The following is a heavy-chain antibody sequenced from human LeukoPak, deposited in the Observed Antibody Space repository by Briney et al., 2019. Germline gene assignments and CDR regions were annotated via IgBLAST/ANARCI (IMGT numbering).Heavy chain of an antibody. CDR2: ISNNGGTT. D-gene: IGHD3-10*01. CDR3: ARVNGSGSYYGY. CDR1: GFTFSSYA. Sequence: SGGSLRLSCAASGFTFSSYAMHWVRQAPGKGLEYVSAISNNGGTTYYANSVRGRFTISRDNSKNTLYLQMGSLRAEDKAVYYCARVNGSGSYYGYWGQGTLVTVSS. V-gene: IGHV3-64*01. J-gene: IGHJ4*02.